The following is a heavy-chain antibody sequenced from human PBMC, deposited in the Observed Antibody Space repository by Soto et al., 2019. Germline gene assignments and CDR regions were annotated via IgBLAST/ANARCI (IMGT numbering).Heavy chain of an antibody. V-gene: IGHV3-30-3*01. CDR3: ARSPRGSGSYILGY. J-gene: IGHJ4*02. Sequence: GGSLRLSCAASGFTFSSYAMHWVRQAPGKGLEWVAVISYDGSNKYYADSVKGRFTISRDNSKNTLYLQMNSLRAEDTAVYYCARSPRGSGSYILGYWGQGTLVTVSS. CDR2: ISYDGSNK. D-gene: IGHD3-10*01. CDR1: GFTFSSYA.